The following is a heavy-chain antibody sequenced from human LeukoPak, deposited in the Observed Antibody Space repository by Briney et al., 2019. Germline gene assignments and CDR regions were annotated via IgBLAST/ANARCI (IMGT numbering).Heavy chain of an antibody. D-gene: IGHD5-18*01. CDR1: GFTVSSNY. Sequence: PGGSLRLSCAASGFTVSSNYMSWVRQAPGKGLEWVSVIYSGGTTYYADSVKGRFTISRDNSKNTLYLQMNSLRAEDTAVYYCARGHPTGYSYGCYWGQGTLVTVSS. CDR3: ARGHPTGYSYGCY. CDR2: IYSGGTT. V-gene: IGHV3-53*01. J-gene: IGHJ4*02.